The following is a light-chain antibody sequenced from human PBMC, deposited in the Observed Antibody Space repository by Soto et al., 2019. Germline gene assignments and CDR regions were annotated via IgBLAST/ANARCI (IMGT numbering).Light chain of an antibody. CDR2: ASH. CDR3: VAWDDSLNGPM. V-gene: IGLV1-44*01. J-gene: IGLJ3*02. CDR1: SSNIGSNT. Sequence: QSVLTQPPSASGTPGQRVTISCSGSSSNIGSNTVNWYQQLPGTAPKLLIYASHQRPSGVPDRFSGSKSGTSASLAISGLQSEDEADYYCVAWDDSLNGPMFGGGTMLTVL.